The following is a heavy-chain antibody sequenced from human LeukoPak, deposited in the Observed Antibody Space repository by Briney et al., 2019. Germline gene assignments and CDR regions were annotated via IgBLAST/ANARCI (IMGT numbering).Heavy chain of an antibody. CDR1: GYSISSGYY. CDR2: IYHSGST. D-gene: IGHD3-22*01. J-gene: IGHJ5*02. V-gene: IGHV4-38-2*02. Sequence: PSETLSLTCTVSGYSISSGYYWGWIRQPPGKGLEWIGSIYHSGSTCYNPSLKSRVTISVDTSKNQFSLKLSSVTAADTAVYYCARGLKYYYDSSGWFDPWGQGTLVTVSS. CDR3: ARGLKYYYDSSGWFDP.